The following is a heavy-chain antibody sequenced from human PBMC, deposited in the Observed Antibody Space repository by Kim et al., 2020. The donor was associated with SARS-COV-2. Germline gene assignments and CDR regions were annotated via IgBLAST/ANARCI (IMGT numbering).Heavy chain of an antibody. V-gene: IGHV3-74*01. D-gene: IGHD4-17*01. CDR2: INSDGSST. CDR1: GFTFSSYW. J-gene: IGHJ6*02. Sequence: GGSLRLSCAAAGFTFSSYWMHWVRQAPGKGLVWVSRINSDGSSTSYADSVKGRFTISRDNAKNTLYLQMNSLRAEDTAVYYCARVSEGRWDYYYYGMDVWGQGTTVTVSS. CDR3: ARVSEGRWDYYYYGMDV.